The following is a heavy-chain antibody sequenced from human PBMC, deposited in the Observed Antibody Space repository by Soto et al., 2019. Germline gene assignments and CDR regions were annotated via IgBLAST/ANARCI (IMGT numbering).Heavy chain of an antibody. CDR2: IKSDGTTA. CDR3: AKPRSSLEWPPFDP. V-gene: IGHV3-30-3*02. Sequence: ESGGGVVQPGRSRRLSCVTSGFTFRSYGMHWDRQSPDKGLEWVAVIKSDGTTADYIESVKGRFFISRDNSKKTVYLQMNNLRPEDTGIYYCAKPRSSLEWPPFDPWGQGTLVTVSS. CDR1: GFTFRSYG. J-gene: IGHJ5*02. D-gene: IGHD3-3*01.